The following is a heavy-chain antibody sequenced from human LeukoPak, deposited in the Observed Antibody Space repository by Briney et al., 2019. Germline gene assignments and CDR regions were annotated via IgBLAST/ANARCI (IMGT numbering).Heavy chain of an antibody. CDR1: GFTFSSYD. V-gene: IGHV3-23*01. D-gene: IGHD6-13*01. Sequence: PGGSLTLSCAVSGFTFSSYDRRWVRQAPGKGLEWVSDISGSGGSTYNADSVKGRFTISRDNSKNTLYLQMNSLRAEDTAVYYCARRNIAAAALDYWGQGTLVTVSS. CDR3: ARRNIAAAALDY. J-gene: IGHJ4*02. CDR2: ISGSGGST.